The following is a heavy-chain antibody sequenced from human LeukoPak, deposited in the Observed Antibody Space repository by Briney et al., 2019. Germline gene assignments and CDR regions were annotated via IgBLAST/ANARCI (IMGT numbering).Heavy chain of an antibody. Sequence: PSETLSLTCTVSGGSISGSTYYWGWIRQPPGKGLEWIGEINHSGSTNYNPSLKSRVTISVDTSKNQFSLKLSSVTAADTAVYYCARRGLLYYDSSGYYLDYWGQGTLVTVSS. CDR3: ARRGLLYYDSSGYYLDY. CDR1: GGSISGSTYY. CDR2: INHSGST. J-gene: IGHJ4*02. D-gene: IGHD3-22*01. V-gene: IGHV4-39*07.